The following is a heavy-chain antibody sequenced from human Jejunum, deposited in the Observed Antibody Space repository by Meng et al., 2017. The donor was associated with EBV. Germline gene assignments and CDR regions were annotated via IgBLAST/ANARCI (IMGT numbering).Heavy chain of an antibody. CDR1: GFSFSGYW. CDR2: IDSDGSNT. J-gene: IGHJ4*02. CDR3: ARGNHGPDY. Sequence: VELVEAGGGLVQPGGSLRLSFAASGFSFSGYWMEWVRQAPGKGLVWVSRIDSDGSNTNYADSVKGRFTISRDNAKNTLYLQMNSLRPEDTAVYYCARGNHGPDYWGQGTLVTVSS. V-gene: IGHV3-74*01. D-gene: IGHD1-14*01.